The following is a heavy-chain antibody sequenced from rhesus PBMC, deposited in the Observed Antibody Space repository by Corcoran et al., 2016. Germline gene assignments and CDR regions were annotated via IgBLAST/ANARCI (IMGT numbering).Heavy chain of an antibody. CDR1: GGYTSSNY. CDR3: ARVVRFDTVRFDY. V-gene: IGHV4-160*01. J-gene: IGHJ4*01. CDR2: IYGSGGST. D-gene: IGHD3-9*01. Sequence: QVQLQESGPGLVKPSETLSLTCAVSGGYTSSNYWTWIRQAPGKGLEWIGRIYGSGGSTDYNPSLKSRVTISTDTSKNQFSLKLSSVTAADTAVYYCARVVRFDTVRFDYWGQGVLVTVSS.